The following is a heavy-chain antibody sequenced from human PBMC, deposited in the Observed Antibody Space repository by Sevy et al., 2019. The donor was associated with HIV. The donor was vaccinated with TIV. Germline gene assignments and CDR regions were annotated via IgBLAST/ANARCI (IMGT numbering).Heavy chain of an antibody. CDR1: GFTFSDYY. V-gene: IGHV3-11*06. CDR3: ARDRRNYGGQYFDY. D-gene: IGHD4-17*01. J-gene: IGHJ4*02. Sequence: GGSLRLSCAASGFTFSDYYMSWSRQAPGKGLEWISFISSGTTYTKYADSVRGRFTISRDNSKNSLFLQMNSLRGDDTAIYYCARDRRNYGGQYFDYWGQGTLVTVSS. CDR2: ISSGTTYT.